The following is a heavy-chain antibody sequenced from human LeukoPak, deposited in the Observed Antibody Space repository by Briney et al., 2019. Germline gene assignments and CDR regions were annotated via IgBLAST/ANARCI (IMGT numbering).Heavy chain of an antibody. V-gene: IGHV3-21*01. CDR3: ARDSSNHEGGFDY. D-gene: IGHD4-11*01. Sequence: EAGGSLRLSCAASGFTFSSYSMNWVRQAPGKGLEWVSSISSSSSYIYYADSVKGRFTISRDNAKNSLYLQMNSLRAEDTAVYYCARDSSNHEGGFDYWGQGTLVTVSS. CDR1: GFTFSSYS. J-gene: IGHJ4*02. CDR2: ISSSSSYI.